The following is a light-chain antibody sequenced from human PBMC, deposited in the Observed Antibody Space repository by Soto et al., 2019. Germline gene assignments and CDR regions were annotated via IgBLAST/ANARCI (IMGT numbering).Light chain of an antibody. CDR3: KKYGSSLIT. CDR2: GAS. Sequence: EIVLTQSPGTLSLSPGERATLSCRASQSVSSSYLAWYQQKPGQAPRLLIYGASSRATGMPDRFSGSGSGTDFTLTISRLEPEDFDVYYCKKYGSSLITFGQGTRLEIK. CDR1: QSVSSSY. J-gene: IGKJ5*01. V-gene: IGKV3-20*01.